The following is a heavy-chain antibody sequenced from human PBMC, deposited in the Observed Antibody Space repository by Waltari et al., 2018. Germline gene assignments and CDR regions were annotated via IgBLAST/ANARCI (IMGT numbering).Heavy chain of an antibody. CDR1: GFRSGLYS. CDR2: ISSTSSYI. D-gene: IGHD1-26*01. CDR3: ARDPGSGRFFDY. V-gene: IGHV3-21*02. Sequence: EVQLVESGGGLVKPGGSLRLHCSASGFRSGLYSMGWVRQAPGKGLEWISTISSTSSYIFDTDSLRGRFAIARDNARDLLYLQMNSLRAEDTAVYYCARDPGSGRFFDYWGQGILVTVSS. J-gene: IGHJ4*02.